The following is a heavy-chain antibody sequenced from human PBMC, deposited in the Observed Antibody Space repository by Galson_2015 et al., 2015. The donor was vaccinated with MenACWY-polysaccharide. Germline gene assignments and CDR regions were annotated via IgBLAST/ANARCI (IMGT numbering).Heavy chain of an antibody. J-gene: IGHJ5*02. Sequence: QSGAEVKKPGESLRISCKASGYTFTSHWIVWVRQMPGKGLEWMSIIWPGDSDTKYSPSFQGQVIISVDKSISTAYLQWSSLKASDTAMYYCARRLGSTFDHWGQGTLAIVS. D-gene: IGHD2-2*01. CDR3: ARRLGSTFDH. V-gene: IGHV5-51*03. CDR2: IWPGDSDT. CDR1: GYTFTSHW.